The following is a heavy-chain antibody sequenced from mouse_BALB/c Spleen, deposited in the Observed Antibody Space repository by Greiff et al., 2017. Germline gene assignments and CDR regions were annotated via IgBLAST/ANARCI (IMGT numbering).Heavy chain of an antibody. V-gene: IGHV1-9*01. J-gene: IGHJ2*01. CDR1: GYTFSSYW. CDR3: ARLRTVVPAFDY. Sequence: QVQLKQSGAELMKPGASVKISCKATGYTFSSYWIEWVKQRPGHGLEWIGEILPGSGSTNYNEKFKGKATFTADTSSNTAYMQLSSLTSEDSAVYYCARLRTVVPAFDYWGQGTTLTVSS. CDR2: ILPGSGST. D-gene: IGHD1-1*01.